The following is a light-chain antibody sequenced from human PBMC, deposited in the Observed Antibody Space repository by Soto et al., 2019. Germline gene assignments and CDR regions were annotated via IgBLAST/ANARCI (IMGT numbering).Light chain of an antibody. J-gene: IGKJ1*01. CDR3: QQYNTYPWT. Sequence: DIQMTQSPSTLSASVGDRVTITCRASQSINSWLAWYQQKPGKAPKLLIYKASSLQSGVPSRFSGSGSGTAFTLTISSLQPDDFATYYCQQYNTYPWTFDQGTKVEIK. V-gene: IGKV1-5*03. CDR1: QSINSW. CDR2: KAS.